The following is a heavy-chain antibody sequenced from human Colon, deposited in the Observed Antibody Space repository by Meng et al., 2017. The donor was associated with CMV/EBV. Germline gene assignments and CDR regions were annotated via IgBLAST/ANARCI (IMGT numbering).Heavy chain of an antibody. D-gene: IGHD2-2*02. CDR3: ARDRYCSSTSCYNFLADY. V-gene: IGHV3-69-1*02. Sequence: GSLRLSCAASGFTFSDYYMNWVRQAPGKGLEWVSSISSSSTIYYADSVKGRFTISRDNAKNSLYLQMNSLRAEDTAVYYCARDRYCSSTSCYNFLADYWGQGTVVTVSS. CDR1: GFTFSDYY. J-gene: IGHJ4*02. CDR2: ISSSSTI.